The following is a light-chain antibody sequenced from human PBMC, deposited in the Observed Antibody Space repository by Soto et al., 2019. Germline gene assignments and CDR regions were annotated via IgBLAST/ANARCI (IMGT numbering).Light chain of an antibody. V-gene: IGKV1-5*03. CDR1: QTISSW. J-gene: IGKJ1*01. CDR2: KAS. Sequence: IQMTQSPSTLSGSVGDRVTITCRASQTISSWLAWYQQKPGKAPKLLIYKASTLKSGVPSRFKCSRSWTEFPPTNNSPPPYDFATYYCQHYNSYSEAFGQGTKVDIK. CDR3: QHYNSYSEA.